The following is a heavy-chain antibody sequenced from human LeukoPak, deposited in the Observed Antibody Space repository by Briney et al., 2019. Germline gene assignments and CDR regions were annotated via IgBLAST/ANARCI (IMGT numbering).Heavy chain of an antibody. Sequence: PGGSLRLSCAASGFTFSNAWMSWVRQAPGKGLEWVSAISGSGGSTYYADSVKGRFTISRDNSKNTLYLQMNSPRAEDTAVYYCAKEHSGYDGGSFDYWGQGTLVTVSS. CDR1: GFTFSNAW. J-gene: IGHJ4*02. V-gene: IGHV3-23*01. CDR2: ISGSGGST. D-gene: IGHD5-12*01. CDR3: AKEHSGYDGGSFDY.